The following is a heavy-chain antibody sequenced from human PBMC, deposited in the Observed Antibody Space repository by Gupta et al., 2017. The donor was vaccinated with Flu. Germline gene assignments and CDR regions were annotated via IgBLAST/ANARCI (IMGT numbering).Heavy chain of an antibody. CDR2: VSPSGGGT. J-gene: IGHJ4*02. Sequence: SCKASEYIFTNYDINWVRQAPGQGLEWMGVVSPSGGGTTYAQKFQGRVTMTRDTSTSTVYMELSSLRSGDTAVYYCAMALGTIFDYWGQGTLVTVSS. V-gene: IGHV1-46*01. CDR1: EYIFTNYD. D-gene: IGHD5-12*01. CDR3: AMALGTIFDY.